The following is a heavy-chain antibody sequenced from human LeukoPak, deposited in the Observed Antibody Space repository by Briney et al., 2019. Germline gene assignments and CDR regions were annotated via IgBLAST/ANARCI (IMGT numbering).Heavy chain of an antibody. CDR1: GFTFSSSG. CDR2: ISYDGSNK. CDR3: ARGRTATSRDNFDY. Sequence: GGSLRLSCAASGFTFSSSGMHWVRQAPGKGQEWVAVISYDGSNKYYADSVRGRFTISRDNSKNTLYLQMNSLRAEDTAVYYCARGRTATSRDNFDYWGQGTLVTVSS. J-gene: IGHJ4*02. D-gene: IGHD1/OR15-1a*01. V-gene: IGHV3-30*03.